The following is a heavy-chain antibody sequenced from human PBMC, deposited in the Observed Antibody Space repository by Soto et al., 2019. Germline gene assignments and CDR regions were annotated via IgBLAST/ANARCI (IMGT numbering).Heavy chain of an antibody. D-gene: IGHD6-13*01. J-gene: IGHJ3*02. CDR1: GYSFTSYW. CDR3: ARQGIAAAGTRGAFDI. Sequence: RGESLKISCKGSGYSFTSYWISWVRQMPGKGLGWMGRIDPSDSYTNYSPSFQGHVTISADKSISTAYLQWSSLKASDTAMYYCARQGIAAAGTRGAFDIWGQGTMVT. CDR2: IDPSDSYT. V-gene: IGHV5-10-1*01.